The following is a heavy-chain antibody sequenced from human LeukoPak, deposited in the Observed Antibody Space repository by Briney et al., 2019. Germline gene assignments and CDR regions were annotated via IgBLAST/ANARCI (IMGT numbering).Heavy chain of an antibody. Sequence: ASVKVSCKASGYTFTSYGISWVRQAPGQGLEWMGWISAYNGNTNYAQKLQGRVTMTTDTSTSTAYMELRSLRSDDTAVYYCARDLTTGVWYYYYGMDVWGQGTTVTVSS. CDR2: ISAYNGNT. CDR3: ARDLTTGVWYYYYGMDV. J-gene: IGHJ6*02. CDR1: GYTFTSYG. D-gene: IGHD4-23*01. V-gene: IGHV1-18*01.